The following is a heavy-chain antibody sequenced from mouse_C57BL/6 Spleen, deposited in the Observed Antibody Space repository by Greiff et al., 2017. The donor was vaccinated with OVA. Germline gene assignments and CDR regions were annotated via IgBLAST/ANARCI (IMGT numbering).Heavy chain of an antibody. CDR2: IRSKSNNYAT. D-gene: IGHD2-4*01. J-gene: IGHJ4*01. CDR3: VRHNYDYDEVYAMDY. CDR1: GFSFNTYA. V-gene: IGHV10-1*01. Sequence: EVQGVESGGGLVQPKGSLKLSCAASGFSFNTYAMNWVRQAPGKGLEWVARIRSKSNNYATYYADSVKDRFTISRDDSESMLYLQMNNLKTEDTAMYYCVRHNYDYDEVYAMDYWGQGTSVTVSS.